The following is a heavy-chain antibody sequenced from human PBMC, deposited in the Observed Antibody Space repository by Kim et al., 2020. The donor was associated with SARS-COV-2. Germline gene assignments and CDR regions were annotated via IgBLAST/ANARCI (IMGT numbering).Heavy chain of an antibody. D-gene: IGHD1-26*01. V-gene: IGHV3-15*01. Sequence: GGSLRLSCAASGFTFSNAWMSWVRQAPGKGLEWVGRIKSKTDGGTTDYAAPVKGRFTISRDDSKNTLYLQMNSLKTEETAVYYCTHEGNIVGATTFDYWGQGTLVTVSS. CDR1: GFTFSNAW. CDR3: THEGNIVGATTFDY. J-gene: IGHJ4*02. CDR2: IKSKTDGGTT.